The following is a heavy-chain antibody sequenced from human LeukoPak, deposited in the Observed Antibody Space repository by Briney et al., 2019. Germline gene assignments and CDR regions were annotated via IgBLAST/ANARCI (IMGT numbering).Heavy chain of an antibody. CDR2: ISAYNGNT. D-gene: IGHD2-2*02. V-gene: IGHV1-18*01. Sequence: ASVKVSCKASGYTFTSYGISWVRQAPGQGLEWMGWISAYNGNTNYAQKLQGRVTMTTDTSTSTAYMELRSLRSDDTAVYYCARGTCSSTSCYTNYFDYWGRGTLVTVSS. J-gene: IGHJ4*02. CDR3: ARGTCSSTSCYTNYFDY. CDR1: GYTFTSYG.